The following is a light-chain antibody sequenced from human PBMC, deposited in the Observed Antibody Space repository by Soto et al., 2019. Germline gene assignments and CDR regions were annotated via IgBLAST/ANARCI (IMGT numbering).Light chain of an antibody. CDR3: HHYGGSPPT. CDR2: GAS. CDR1: QTISSNY. J-gene: IGKJ4*01. Sequence: IVLTQSPGTQSLSPGERATLSCRARQTISSNYFGWYQKKPGQAPRLLIDGASTRATGIPDRISGSGSGIDFTLPIIRLDPGDFAVYYWHHYGGSPPTFGGVNRVEI. V-gene: IGKV3-20*01.